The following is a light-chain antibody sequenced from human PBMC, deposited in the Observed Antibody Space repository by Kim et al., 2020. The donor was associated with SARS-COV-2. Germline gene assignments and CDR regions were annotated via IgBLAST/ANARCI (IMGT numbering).Light chain of an antibody. J-gene: IGLJ2*01. CDR1: AGTVTNDHY. V-gene: IGLV7-46*01. Sequence: QAVVTQEPSLTVSPGGTVTLTCASSAGTVTNDHYAYWFQEKPGQAPRTLIYGTTNKHPWTPARFSGSLLGGKAALTLSGAQAEDEADYYCLLSYNDARPVFGGGTQLTVL. CDR3: LLSYNDARPV. CDR2: GTT.